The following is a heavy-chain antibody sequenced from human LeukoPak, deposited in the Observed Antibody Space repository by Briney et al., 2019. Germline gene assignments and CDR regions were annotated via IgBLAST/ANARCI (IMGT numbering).Heavy chain of an antibody. J-gene: IGHJ4*02. CDR1: GYTFTSYG. V-gene: IGHV1-18*01. D-gene: IGHD3-22*01. Sequence: ASVKVSCKASGYTFTSYGISWVRQAPGQGLEWMGWISAYNGNTNYAQKLQGRVTMTTDTSTSTAYMELRSLRSDGTAVYYCARDPEPNYYDSSGADYWGQGTLVTVSS. CDR3: ARDPEPNYYDSSGADY. CDR2: ISAYNGNT.